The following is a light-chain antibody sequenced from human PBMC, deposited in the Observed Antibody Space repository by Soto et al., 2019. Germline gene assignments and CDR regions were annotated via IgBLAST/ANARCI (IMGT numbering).Light chain of an antibody. J-gene: IGLJ2*01. CDR1: KLGDKY. CDR2: QDS. Sequence: SYELTQPHSVSVSPGQTASITCSGDKLGDKYACWYQQKPGQSPVLVIYQDSKRPSGSPERFSGSNSGNTATLTISGTQAMDEADYSCQAWDSSTVVFGGGTKVHRP. CDR3: QAWDSSTVV. V-gene: IGLV3-1*01.